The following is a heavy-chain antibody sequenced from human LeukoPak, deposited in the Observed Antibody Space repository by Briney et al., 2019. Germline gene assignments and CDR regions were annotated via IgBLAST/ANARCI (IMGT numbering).Heavy chain of an antibody. CDR1: GFTVSSNY. V-gene: IGHV3-66*01. D-gene: IGHD5-12*01. Sequence: GGSLRLSCAASGFTVSSNYMSWVRQAPGKGLEWVSVIYSGGSTYYADSVKGRFTISRDNSKSTLYLQMNSLRAEDTAVYYCATEKGIYYRSAGVFGIWGQGTMVTVSS. CDR2: IYSGGST. J-gene: IGHJ3*02. CDR3: ATEKGIYYRSAGVFGI.